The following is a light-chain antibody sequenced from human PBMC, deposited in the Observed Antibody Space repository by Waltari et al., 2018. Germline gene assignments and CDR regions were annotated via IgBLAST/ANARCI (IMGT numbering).Light chain of an antibody. V-gene: IGLV3-19*01. CDR3: CSRDSSAGHVL. CDR1: SLRPSY. Sequence: SSELTQDPAVSVALGPTVTIPCQGASLRPSYASWYQQMSGQAPILVLFGKNKRPSGFPNRFPCYDSETATSLTITGAQAEDEADDDCCSRDSSAGHVLFGGGTKLTVL. CDR2: GKN. J-gene: IGLJ2*01.